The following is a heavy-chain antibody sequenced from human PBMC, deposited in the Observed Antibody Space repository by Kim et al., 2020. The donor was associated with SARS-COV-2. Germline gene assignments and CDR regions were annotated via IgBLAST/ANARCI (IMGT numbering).Heavy chain of an antibody. Sequence: SETLSLTCTVSGGSISSYYWSWIRQPPGKGLEWIGYIYYSGSTNYNPSLKSRVTISVDTSKNQFSLKLSSVTAADTSVYYCARGEWIQLLAEYYFDYWGQGTLVTVSS. CDR2: IYYSGST. CDR3: ARGEWIQLLAEYYFDY. D-gene: IGHD5-18*01. CDR1: GGSISSYY. J-gene: IGHJ4*02. V-gene: IGHV4-59*13.